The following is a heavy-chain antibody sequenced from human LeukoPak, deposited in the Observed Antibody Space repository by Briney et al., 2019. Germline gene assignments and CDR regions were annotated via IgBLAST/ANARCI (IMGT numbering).Heavy chain of an antibody. Sequence: ASVKVSCTASGYSFTDYYMHWMRQAPGQGHEWMGWISPRSGDTSYAQKFQGRVTMTRDTSINTVDMDLSGLTSDDTAVFYCARGREIHGGSDTKLDDYWGQGTLVTVSS. CDR1: GYSFTDYY. D-gene: IGHD3-10*01. V-gene: IGHV1-2*02. CDR3: ARGREIHGGSDTKLDDY. CDR2: ISPRSGDT. J-gene: IGHJ4*02.